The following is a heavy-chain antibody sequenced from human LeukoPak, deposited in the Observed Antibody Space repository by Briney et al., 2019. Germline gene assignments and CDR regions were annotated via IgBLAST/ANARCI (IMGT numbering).Heavy chain of an antibody. CDR2: IYYSGST. CDR1: GGSISSSSYY. D-gene: IGHD1-26*01. Sequence: PSETLSLTCTISGGSISSSSYYWGWIRQPPGKGLESIGSIYYSGSTYYNPSLKSRVTISVDTSKNQFSLKLSSVTAADTAVYYCARSEVGAHPNWFDPWGQGTLVTVSS. V-gene: IGHV4-39*07. J-gene: IGHJ5*02. CDR3: ARSEVGAHPNWFDP.